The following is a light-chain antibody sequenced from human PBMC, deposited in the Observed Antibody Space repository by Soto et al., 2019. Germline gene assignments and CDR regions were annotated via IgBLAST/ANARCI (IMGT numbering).Light chain of an antibody. J-gene: IGLJ3*02. CDR1: SSDVGSYNR. CDR2: QVS. CDR3: SSYTSRGTWV. V-gene: IGLV2-18*02. Sequence: QSALTQPPSVYGSPGQSVTISCTATSSDVGSYNRVSWYQQPPGTAPKLMICQVSNRPSGVPDRFSGSKSGNTASLTISGLQAEDEADYYCSSYTSRGTWVFGGGTKLTVL.